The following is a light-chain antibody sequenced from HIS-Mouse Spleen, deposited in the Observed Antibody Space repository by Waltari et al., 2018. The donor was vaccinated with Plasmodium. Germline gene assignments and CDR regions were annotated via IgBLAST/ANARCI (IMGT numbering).Light chain of an antibody. J-gene: IGLJ2*01. CDR1: KLGDKY. CDR2: QDS. V-gene: IGLV3-1*01. Sequence: SYELTQPPSVSVSPGQTASITCSGDKLGDKYACCYQQKPGQSPVLVIYQDSKRPSGIPERFSGSNSGNTATLTISGTQARDEADYYCQAWDSSTVVFGGGTKLTVL. CDR3: QAWDSSTVV.